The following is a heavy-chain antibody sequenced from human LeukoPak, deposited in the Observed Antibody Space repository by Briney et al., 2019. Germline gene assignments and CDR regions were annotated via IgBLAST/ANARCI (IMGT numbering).Heavy chain of an antibody. CDR2: INPNSGGT. Sequence: GASVKVSCKASGYTFTGYYMHWVRQAPGQGLEWMGWINPNSGGTNYAQKFQGRATMTRDTSISTAYMELSRLRSDDTAVYYCARDRAHSYYGMDVWGQGTTVTVSS. V-gene: IGHV1-2*02. CDR3: ARDRAHSYYGMDV. D-gene: IGHD5-24*01. J-gene: IGHJ6*02. CDR1: GYTFTGYY.